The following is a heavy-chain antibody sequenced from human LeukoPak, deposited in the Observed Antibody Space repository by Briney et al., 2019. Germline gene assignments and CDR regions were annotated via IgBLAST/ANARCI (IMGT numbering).Heavy chain of an antibody. Sequence: ASVKVSCKASGGTFSSYAISWVRQAPGQGLEWMGWISAYNGNTNYAQKLQGRVTMTTDTSTSTAYMELRSLRSDDTAVYYCARDPSPTYYYGMDVWGQGTTVTVSS. V-gene: IGHV1-18*01. J-gene: IGHJ6*02. CDR1: GGTFSSYA. CDR3: ARDPSPTYYYGMDV. CDR2: ISAYNGNT.